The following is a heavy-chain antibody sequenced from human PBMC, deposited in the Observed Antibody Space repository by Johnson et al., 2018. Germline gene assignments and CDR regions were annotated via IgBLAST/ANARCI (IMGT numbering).Heavy chain of an antibody. D-gene: IGHD5-18*01. CDR3: AKDIVDTAKIHLYHYFYMDV. CDR2: VSHDGNNK. V-gene: IGHV3-30*18. J-gene: IGHJ6*03. Sequence: VQLVETGGGVVQPGRSLRLSCAASGFTFSSYGMHWVRQAPGKGLEWVAIVSHDGNNKYYADSVKGRFTISRDNSKNTLYMQMNSLIPEDTAVYYCAKDIVDTAKIHLYHYFYMDVWGKGTTVTVSS. CDR1: GFTFSSYG.